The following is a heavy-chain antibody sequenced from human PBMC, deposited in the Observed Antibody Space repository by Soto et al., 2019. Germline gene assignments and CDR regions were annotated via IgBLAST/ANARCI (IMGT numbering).Heavy chain of an antibody. CDR1: GFTFSSYG. V-gene: IGHV3-33*01. Sequence: QVQLVESGGGVVQPGRSLRLSCAASGFTFSSYGMHWGRKAPGKGLEWVAVIWYDGINKYYAESVKGRFTISRDNSKNTLYLQMHSLRAEDTGVYYCAIDTARAMVRIYYGMDVWGQGTTVTVSS. J-gene: IGHJ6*02. D-gene: IGHD3-10*01. CDR2: IWYDGINK. CDR3: AIDTARAMVRIYYGMDV.